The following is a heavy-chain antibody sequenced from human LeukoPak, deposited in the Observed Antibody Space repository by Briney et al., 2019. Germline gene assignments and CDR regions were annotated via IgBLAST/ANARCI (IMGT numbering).Heavy chain of an antibody. D-gene: IGHD3-10*01. J-gene: IGHJ6*04. CDR3: ARDGRKFGSGTFYHGRDYYNMDV. CDR2: ISYDGNNK. CDR1: GLTFSDYA. Sequence: GGSLRLSCAASGLTFSDYAFHWVRQAPGKGLEWVAVISYDGNNKYYAGSVKGRFTVSRDNSKNTLYLQMNSLRPEDMAVYFCARDGRKFGSGTFYHGRDYYNMDVWGKGTTVTVSS. V-gene: IGHV3-30*04.